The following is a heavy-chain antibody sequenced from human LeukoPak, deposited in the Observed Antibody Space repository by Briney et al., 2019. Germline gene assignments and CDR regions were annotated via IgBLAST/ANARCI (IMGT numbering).Heavy chain of an antibody. CDR3: ARAHYGDYGGYYFDY. Sequence: EASVKVSCKASGYTFTAFYMHWVRQAPGQGLEWMGWINPNSGGTNYAQKFQGWVTMTRDTSISTAYVELSRLRSDDTAVYYCARAHYGDYGGYYFDYWGQGTLVTFSS. V-gene: IGHV1-2*04. CDR1: GYTFTAFY. J-gene: IGHJ4*02. CDR2: INPNSGGT. D-gene: IGHD4-17*01.